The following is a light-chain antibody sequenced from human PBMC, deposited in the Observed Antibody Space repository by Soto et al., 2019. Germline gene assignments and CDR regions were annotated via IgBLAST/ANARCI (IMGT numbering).Light chain of an antibody. CDR2: LNSDGSH. J-gene: IGLJ3*02. Sequence: QPVLTQSPSASASLGASVKLTCTLSSGDSNYAIAWHQQQPEKGPRYLMKLNSDGSHSKGDGIPDRFSGSSSGAERYLTISSLQSEDEADYYCQTWGTGTPWVFGGGTKLTVL. CDR1: SGDSNYA. V-gene: IGLV4-69*01. CDR3: QTWGTGTPWV.